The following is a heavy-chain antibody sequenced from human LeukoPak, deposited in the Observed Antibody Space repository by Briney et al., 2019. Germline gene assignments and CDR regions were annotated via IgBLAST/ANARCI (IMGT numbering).Heavy chain of an antibody. CDR3: ASAEGYSTDY. J-gene: IGHJ4*02. Sequence: AGGSLRLSCAASGFTVSSNYMSWVRQAPGKGLEWVSVIYSGGSSYYADSVKGRFTISRDNSKNTLYLQMNSLRAEDTAVYYCASAEGYSTDYWGQGTLVTVSS. D-gene: IGHD6-13*01. V-gene: IGHV3-66*01. CDR2: IYSGGSS. CDR1: GFTVSSNY.